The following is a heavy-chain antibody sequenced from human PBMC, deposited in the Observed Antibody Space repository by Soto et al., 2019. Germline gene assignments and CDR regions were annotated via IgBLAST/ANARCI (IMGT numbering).Heavy chain of an antibody. CDR3: AKGHSRVITTSRMDY. Sequence: QVQLVQSGAEVKKPGSSVKVSCKASGGTFSSYAISWVRQAPGQGLEWMGGIIPIFGTANYAQKFQVRVTITEDESTSPAYMELGSLRSEDTAVYYCAKGHSRVITTSRMDYWGQGTLVTVSS. CDR1: GGTFSSYA. V-gene: IGHV1-69*01. CDR2: IIPIFGTA. J-gene: IGHJ4*02. D-gene: IGHD3-22*01.